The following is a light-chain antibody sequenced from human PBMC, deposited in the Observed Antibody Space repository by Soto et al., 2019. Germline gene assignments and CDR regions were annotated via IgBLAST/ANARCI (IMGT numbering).Light chain of an antibody. CDR2: DVN. V-gene: IGLV2-14*01. J-gene: IGLJ2*01. Sequence: QSALTQPASVSGSPGQSITISCTGTSSDVGAYNYVSWYQQHPGKAPKLMIYDVNIRPSGVSNRFSGSKSGNTDSLTISGLQAEDEADYYCTSWTTSTTMKFGGGTKLTVL. CDR1: SSDVGAYNY. CDR3: TSWTTSTTMK.